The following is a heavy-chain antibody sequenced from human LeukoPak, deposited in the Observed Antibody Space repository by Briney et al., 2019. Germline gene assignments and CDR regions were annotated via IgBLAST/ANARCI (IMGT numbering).Heavy chain of an antibody. CDR3: ARDDPYYYGSGSPVH. CDR1: GGSISSYY. CDR2: IYYSGST. J-gene: IGHJ4*02. Sequence: SETLSLTCTDSGGSISSYYWSWIRQPPGKGLEWIGYIYYSGSTNYNPSLKSRVTISVNTSKNQFSLKLSSVTAADTAVYYCARDDPYYYGSGSPVHWGQGTLVTVSS. D-gene: IGHD3-10*01. V-gene: IGHV4-59*01.